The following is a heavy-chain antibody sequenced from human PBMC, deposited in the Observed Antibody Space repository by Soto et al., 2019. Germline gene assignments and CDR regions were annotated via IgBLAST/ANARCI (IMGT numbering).Heavy chain of an antibody. CDR2: IKQDGSEK. Sequence: GGSLRLSCAASGFTFSSYWMSWVRQAPGKGLEWVANIKQDGSEKYYVDSVKGRFTISRDNAKNSLYLQMNSLRAEDTAVYYCARVSGLYYDFWSGYNSPLRPLDYWGQGTLVTVSS. D-gene: IGHD3-3*01. CDR1: GFTFSSYW. V-gene: IGHV3-7*01. J-gene: IGHJ4*02. CDR3: ARVSGLYYDFWSGYNSPLRPLDY.